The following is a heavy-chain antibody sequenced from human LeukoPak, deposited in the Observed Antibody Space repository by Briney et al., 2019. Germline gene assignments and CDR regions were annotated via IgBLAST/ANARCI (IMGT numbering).Heavy chain of an antibody. Sequence: SVKVSCKASGGTFSSYAISWVRQAPGQGLEWRGGIIPIFGTANYAQKFQGRVTITTDESTSTAYMELSSLRSEDTAVYYCASPTYDYGDPLDYWGQGTLVTVSS. D-gene: IGHD4-17*01. V-gene: IGHV1-69*05. J-gene: IGHJ4*02. CDR1: GGTFSSYA. CDR2: IIPIFGTA. CDR3: ASPTYDYGDPLDY.